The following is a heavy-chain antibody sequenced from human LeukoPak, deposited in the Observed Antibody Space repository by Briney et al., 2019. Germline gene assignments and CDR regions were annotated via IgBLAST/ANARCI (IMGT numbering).Heavy chain of an antibody. Sequence: ASVKVSCRASGYTFTNYAMNWVRQAPGQGLEWMGWINANTGNPTYAQGFTGRFVFSLDTSVSTAYLQISSLKAEDTAVYYCARATYSSGWYFAYWGQGTLVTVSS. V-gene: IGHV7-4-1*02. CDR2: INANTGNP. CDR1: GYTFTNYA. CDR3: ARATYSSGWYFAY. J-gene: IGHJ4*02. D-gene: IGHD6-19*01.